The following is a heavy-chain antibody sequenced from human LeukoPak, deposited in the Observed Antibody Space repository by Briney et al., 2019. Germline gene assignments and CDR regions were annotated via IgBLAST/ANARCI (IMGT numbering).Heavy chain of an antibody. CDR1: GFTFGSYA. CDR3: AVSTVRGVIINYFDY. Sequence: PGGSLRLSCAASGFTFGSYAMHWVRQAPGKGLEWVAVISYDGSNKYYADSVKGRFTISRDNSKNTLYLQMNSLRAEDTAVYYCAVSTVRGVIINYFDYWGQGTLVTVSS. V-gene: IGHV3-30-3*01. D-gene: IGHD3-10*01. CDR2: ISYDGSNK. J-gene: IGHJ4*02.